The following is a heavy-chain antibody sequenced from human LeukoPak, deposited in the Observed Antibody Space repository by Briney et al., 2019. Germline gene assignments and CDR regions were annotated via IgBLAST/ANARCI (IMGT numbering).Heavy chain of an antibody. CDR3: ARRPRDSGNYDGPSGLDY. CDR2: IYHSGST. V-gene: IGHV4-30-2*01. Sequence: SETLSLTCTVSGGSISSGGYYWSWIRQPPGKGLEWIGYIYHSGSTYYNPSLKSRVTISVDSSKSQFSLKLSSVTAADRAVYYCARRPRDSGNYDGPSGLDYWGQGILVTVSS. D-gene: IGHD1-26*01. J-gene: IGHJ4*01. CDR1: GGSISSGGYY.